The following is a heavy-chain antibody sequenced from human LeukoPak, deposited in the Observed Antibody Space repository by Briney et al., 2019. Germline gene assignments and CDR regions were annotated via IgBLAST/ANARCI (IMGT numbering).Heavy chain of an antibody. CDR2: IYYSGST. V-gene: IGHV4-59*12. CDR1: GGSISSYY. Sequence: SETLSLTCTVSGGSISSYYWSWIRQPPGKGLEWIGYIYYSGSTNYNPSLKSRVTISVDTSKNQFSLKLSSVTAADTAVYYCARKTYYYDSSGYRPYYYYGMDVWGQGTTVTVSS. J-gene: IGHJ6*02. CDR3: ARKTYYYDSSGYRPYYYYGMDV. D-gene: IGHD3-22*01.